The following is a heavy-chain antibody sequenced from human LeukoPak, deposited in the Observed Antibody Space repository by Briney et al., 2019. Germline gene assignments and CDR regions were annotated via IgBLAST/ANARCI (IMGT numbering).Heavy chain of an antibody. CDR3: ARSKKLERHLLEFDH. V-gene: IGHV4-34*01. Sequence: SVTLSLIRAVCGGSFRGYYWSWIRQPPGKGLEWIGEINHSGSTNYNPSLKSRVTISVDTSKNQFSLKLSSVTAADTAVYYCARSKKLERHLLEFDHWGQGTLVTVSS. CDR2: INHSGST. J-gene: IGHJ4*02. CDR1: GGSFRGYY. D-gene: IGHD1-1*01.